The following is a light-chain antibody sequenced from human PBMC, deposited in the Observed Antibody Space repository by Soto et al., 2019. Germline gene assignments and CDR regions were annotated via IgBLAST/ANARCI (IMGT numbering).Light chain of an antibody. J-gene: IGKJ3*01. Sequence: DIQMTQSPSSLSASVGDRVTITCRASQSISSYLNWYQQKPGKAPKLLIYAASSLQSGVPSRFSGSGSGRDFTLTIRSLQPEDFATYYCQQSYSTLGFTFGPGTKVDIK. CDR3: QQSYSTLGFT. V-gene: IGKV1-39*01. CDR2: AAS. CDR1: QSISSY.